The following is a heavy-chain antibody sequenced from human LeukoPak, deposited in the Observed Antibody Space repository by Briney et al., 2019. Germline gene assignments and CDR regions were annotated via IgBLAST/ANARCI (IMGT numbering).Heavy chain of an antibody. CDR2: ISAYNGNT. J-gene: IGHJ4*02. CDR3: ARDRHHYYDSSGYYDDY. V-gene: IGHV1-18*01. D-gene: IGHD3-22*01. CDR1: GYTFTSYG. Sequence: VASVKVSCKASGYTFTSYGISWVRQAPGQGLEWMGWISAYNGNTNYTQKLQGRVTMTTDTSTSTAYMELRSLRSDDTAVYYCARDRHHYYDSSGYYDDYWGQGTLVTVSS.